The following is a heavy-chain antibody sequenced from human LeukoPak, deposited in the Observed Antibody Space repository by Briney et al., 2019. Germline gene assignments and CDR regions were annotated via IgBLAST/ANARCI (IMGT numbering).Heavy chain of an antibody. CDR3: AKYSGSYLQGYYYGMDV. D-gene: IGHD1-26*01. CDR1: GGSLSSYY. J-gene: IGHJ6*02. V-gene: IGHV4-59*12. CDR2: IYYTGST. Sequence: SETLSLTCTVSGGSLSSYYWTWIRQPPGKGLEWIGYIYYTGSTSYNPSLKSRVTISVQTSKNQFSLKLSSVTAADTAVYYCAKYSGSYLQGYYYGMDVWGQGTTVTVSS.